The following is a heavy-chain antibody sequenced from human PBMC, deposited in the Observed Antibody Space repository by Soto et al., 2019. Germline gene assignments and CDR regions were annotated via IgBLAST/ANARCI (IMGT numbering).Heavy chain of an antibody. D-gene: IGHD6-19*01. Sequence: QLQLQESGSGLVKPSQTLSLTCAVSGGSISSGGYSWSWIRQPPGKGLEWVGYIYHSGSTYYNPSLQSRVTIAVDRSKNQSSLKLSCVTAADTAVYYCARAGGLGAVAVDYWGQGTLVTVSS. V-gene: IGHV4-30-2*01. CDR1: GGSISSGGYS. CDR2: IYHSGST. CDR3: ARAGGLGAVAVDY. J-gene: IGHJ4*02.